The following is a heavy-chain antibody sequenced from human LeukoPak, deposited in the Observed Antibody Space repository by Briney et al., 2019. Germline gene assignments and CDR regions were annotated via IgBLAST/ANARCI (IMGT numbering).Heavy chain of an antibody. J-gene: IGHJ5*02. D-gene: IGHD5-24*01. Sequence: ASVKVSCKASGYTITNNWMHWVRQAPGQGLEWMGVINPSGTGTSYGQKFQGRITMSRDTSTSTVYMELSSLRSEDTAFYYCATDHSMADTAWWFDPWGQGTLVTVSS. V-gene: IGHV1-46*01. CDR1: GYTITNNW. CDR2: INPSGTGT. CDR3: ATDHSMADTAWWFDP.